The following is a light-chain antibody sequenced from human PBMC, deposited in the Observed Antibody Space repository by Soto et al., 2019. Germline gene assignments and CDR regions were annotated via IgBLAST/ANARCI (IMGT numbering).Light chain of an antibody. CDR2: GNN. CDR3: QSYDSSLSGWV. Sequence: QSVLTQSPSVSGAPGQRVTISCTGNSSNIGAGYDVHWYQQLPGTAPKLLIYGNNNRPSGVPDRFSGSKSGTSASLAITGLQAEDEADYYCQSYDSSLSGWVFGGGTQLTVL. CDR1: SSNIGAGYD. V-gene: IGLV1-40*01. J-gene: IGLJ3*02.